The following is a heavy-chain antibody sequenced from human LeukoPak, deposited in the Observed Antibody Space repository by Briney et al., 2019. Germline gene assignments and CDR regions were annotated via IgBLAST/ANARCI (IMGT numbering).Heavy chain of an antibody. CDR1: GGSIKSNNW. V-gene: IGHV4-39*01. Sequence: SETLSLTCAVSGGSIKSNNWWSWVRQPPGKGLEWIGSIYYSGSTYYNPSLKSRVTISVDTSKNQFSLKLSSVTAADTAVYYCARQKYYYDSSGYSIFAVGLGPVDYWGQGTLVTVSS. J-gene: IGHJ4*02. CDR3: ARQKYYYDSSGYSIFAVGLGPVDY. CDR2: IYYSGST. D-gene: IGHD3-22*01.